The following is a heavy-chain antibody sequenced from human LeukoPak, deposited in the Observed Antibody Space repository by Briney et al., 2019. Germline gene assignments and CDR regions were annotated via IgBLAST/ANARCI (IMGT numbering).Heavy chain of an antibody. CDR3: AREGLPSDY. J-gene: IGHJ4*02. D-gene: IGHD5-12*01. V-gene: IGHV4-59*01. CDR2: IYYSGST. Sequence: SETLSLTSTVSGGSISSYYWSWIRQPPGKGLEWIGYIYYSGSTNYNPSLKSRVTISVDTSKNQFSLKLSSVTAADTAVYYCAREGLPSDYWGQGTLVTVSS. CDR1: GGSISSYY.